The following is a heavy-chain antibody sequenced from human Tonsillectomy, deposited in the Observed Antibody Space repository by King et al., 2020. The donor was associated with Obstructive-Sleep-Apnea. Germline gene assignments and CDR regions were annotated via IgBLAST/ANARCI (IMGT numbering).Heavy chain of an antibody. D-gene: IGHD5-12*01. CDR1: GGSITSGGYY. V-gene: IGHV4-31*03. J-gene: IGHJ6*02. Sequence: VQLQESGPGLVKPSQTPSLTCTVSGGSITSGGYYWSWIRQHPGKGLEWIGYIYYTGSTHYNLPLKSRVSISVETSKNQFSLKLSSVTAADTAVYYCARDRGGYDYAAGMDVWGQGTTVIVSS. CDR2: IYYTGST. CDR3: ARDRGGYDYAAGMDV.